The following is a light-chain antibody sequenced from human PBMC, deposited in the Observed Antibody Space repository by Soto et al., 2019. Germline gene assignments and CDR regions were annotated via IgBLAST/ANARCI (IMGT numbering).Light chain of an antibody. CDR1: QSVSSN. J-gene: IGKJ3*01. CDR3: QQYNNSPFT. Sequence: EIVMTQSPATLSVSPGERATLSCRASQSVSSNLAWYQQKPGQAPRLLIYGASTRATAIPARFSGSGSGTEFTLTISKLQSEDFAVYYCQQYNNSPFTFGPGTKVDIK. CDR2: GAS. V-gene: IGKV3-15*01.